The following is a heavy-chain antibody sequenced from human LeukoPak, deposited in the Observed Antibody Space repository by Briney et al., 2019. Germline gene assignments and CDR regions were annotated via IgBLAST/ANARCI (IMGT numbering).Heavy chain of an antibody. D-gene: IGHD2-15*01. CDR1: GFTFSNYA. CDR2: ISGSDNNT. J-gene: IGHJ4*02. Sequence: GGSLRLSCAASGFTFSNYAMSWVRQAPGKGLEWVSVISGSDNNTYYADSVKGRFTISRDNSKNTLYLQVNSLRAEDTALYYRAKGSGGNCYSGLGYWGQGTLVTVSS. V-gene: IGHV3-23*01. CDR3: AKGSGGNCYSGLGY.